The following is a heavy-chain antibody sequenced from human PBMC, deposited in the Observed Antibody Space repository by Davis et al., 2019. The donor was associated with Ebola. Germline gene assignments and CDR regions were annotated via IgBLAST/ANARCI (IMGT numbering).Heavy chain of an antibody. D-gene: IGHD6-13*01. J-gene: IGHJ3*01. CDR1: GFSFRSYW. CDR3: ARDPGFSSFDV. Sequence: GESLKTSCSASGFSFRSYWMTWVRQPPGKGLEFVANINQDGSHTNYIDSVKGRFTISRDNAENSVSLQMNSLRAEDTALYYCARDPGFSSFDVWGQGAMVLVSS. V-gene: IGHV3-7*01. CDR2: INQDGSHT.